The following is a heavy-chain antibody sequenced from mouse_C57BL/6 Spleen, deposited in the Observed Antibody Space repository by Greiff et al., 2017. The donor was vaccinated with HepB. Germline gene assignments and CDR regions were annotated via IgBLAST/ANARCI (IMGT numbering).Heavy chain of an antibody. CDR2: IYPGSGNT. D-gene: IGHD1-1*01. CDR3: ARYGSSSWFAY. J-gene: IGHJ3*01. CDR1: GYTFTDYY. V-gene: IGHV1-76*01. Sequence: VQLQQSGAELVRPGASVKLSCKASGYTFTDYYINWVKQRPGQGLEWIARIYPGSGNTYYNEKFKGKATLTAEKSSSTAYMQRSSLTSADSAVYFCARYGSSSWFAYWGQGTLVTVSA.